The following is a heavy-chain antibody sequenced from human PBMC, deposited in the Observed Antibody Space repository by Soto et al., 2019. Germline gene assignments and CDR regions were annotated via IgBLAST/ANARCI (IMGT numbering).Heavy chain of an antibody. CDR3: AHRQTYCGGDCYSGFDY. CDR1: GFSLTANGVG. D-gene: IGHD2-21*02. J-gene: IGHJ4*02. Sequence: SGPTLVNPTQTLTLTCTLSGFSLTANGVGVGWIRQPPGKALEWLALIYWDDDKRFSPSLESRLTITKDTSKNQVVLTMTNMDPVDTATYYCAHRQTYCGGDCYSGFDYWGQGTLVTVSS. V-gene: IGHV2-5*02. CDR2: IYWDDDK.